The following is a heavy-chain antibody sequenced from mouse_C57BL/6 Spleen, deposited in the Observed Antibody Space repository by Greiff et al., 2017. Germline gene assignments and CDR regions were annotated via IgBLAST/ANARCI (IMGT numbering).Heavy chain of an antibody. D-gene: IGHD1-1*01. CDR3: AREGNYYGSSYDY. V-gene: IGHV1-26*01. CDR1: GYTFTDYY. Sequence: VQLQQSGPELVKPGASVKISCKASGYTFTDYYMNWVKQSHGKSLEWIGDINPNNGGTSYNQKFKGKATLTVDKSSSTAYMELRRLTSEDSAVYYCAREGNYYGSSYDYWGQGTTLTVSS. CDR2: INPNNGGT. J-gene: IGHJ2*01.